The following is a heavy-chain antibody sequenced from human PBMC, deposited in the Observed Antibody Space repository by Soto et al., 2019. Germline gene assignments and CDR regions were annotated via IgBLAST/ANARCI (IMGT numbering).Heavy chain of an antibody. Sequence: SGPTLVNPTQTLTLTCTFSGFSLSTSGMCVSWIRQPPGKALEWLALIDWDDDKYYSTSLKTRLTISKDTSKNQLVLTMTNMDPVDTATYYCARSYFDSSGFYYVGAFDIWGQGTMVTVSS. CDR1: GFSLSTSGMC. J-gene: IGHJ3*02. D-gene: IGHD3-22*01. V-gene: IGHV2-70*01. CDR3: ARSYFDSSGFYYVGAFDI. CDR2: IDWDDDK.